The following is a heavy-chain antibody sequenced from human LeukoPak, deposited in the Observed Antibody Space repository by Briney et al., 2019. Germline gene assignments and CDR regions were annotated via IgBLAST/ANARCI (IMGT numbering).Heavy chain of an antibody. D-gene: IGHD2-2*01. V-gene: IGHV3-21*01. J-gene: IGHJ4*02. Sequence: GGSLRLSCAASEFTFSTYSMNWVRQAPGKGLEWVSSISSSSTYVYYADSVMGRFTISRDNAKNSLYLQMNSLRADDTAVYFRARDGRYCSSTNCYFDYWGRGTLVTVSS. CDR3: ARDGRYCSSTNCYFDY. CDR2: ISSSSTYV. CDR1: EFTFSTYS.